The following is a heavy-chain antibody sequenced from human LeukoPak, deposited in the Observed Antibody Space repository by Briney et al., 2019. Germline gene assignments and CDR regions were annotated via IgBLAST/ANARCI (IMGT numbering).Heavy chain of an antibody. CDR1: GYTFTGYY. CDR3: ARGPITIFGVVIRVWFDP. J-gene: IGHJ5*02. V-gene: IGHV1-2*02. D-gene: IGHD3-3*01. CDR2: INPNSGGT. Sequence: GASVKVSCKASGYTFTGYYMHWVRQAPGQGLEWMGWINPNSGGTNYAQKFQGRVTMTRDTSISTAYIELSRLRSDDTAVYYCARGPITIFGVVIRVWFDPWGQGTLVTVSS.